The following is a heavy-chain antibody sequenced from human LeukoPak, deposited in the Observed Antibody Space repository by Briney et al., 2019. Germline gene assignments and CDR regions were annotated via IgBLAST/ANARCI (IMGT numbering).Heavy chain of an antibody. D-gene: IGHD3-10*01. V-gene: IGHV4-59*01. CDR1: GGSISNNY. CDR2: IYSGST. J-gene: IGHJ4*02. CDR3: ARDGGSGTYYNS. Sequence: SETLSLTCSVSGGSISNNYWSWIRQPPGKGLEWIGNIYSGSTNYNPSLKSRVTISVDTSKSQFSLKLSSVTAADTAVYYCARDGGSGTYYNSWGQGTLVTVSS.